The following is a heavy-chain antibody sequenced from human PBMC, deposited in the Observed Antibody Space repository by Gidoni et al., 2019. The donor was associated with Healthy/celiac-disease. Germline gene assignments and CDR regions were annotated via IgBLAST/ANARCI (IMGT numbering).Heavy chain of an antibody. V-gene: IGHV4-39*07. D-gene: IGHD3-22*01. Sequence: QLQLQESGPGLVKPSETLSLTCTVSGFSISSSSYYWGWSRQPPGKGLEWIGSIYYSGSTYYNPSLKSRVTISVDTSKNQFSLKLSAGTAADTAVYYCAREGRYDSSGYSPGTSDYWGQGTLVTVSS. J-gene: IGHJ4*02. CDR3: AREGRYDSSGYSPGTSDY. CDR1: GFSISSSSYY. CDR2: IYYSGST.